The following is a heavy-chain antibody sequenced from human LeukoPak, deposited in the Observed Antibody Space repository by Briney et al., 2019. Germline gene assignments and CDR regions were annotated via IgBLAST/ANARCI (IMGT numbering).Heavy chain of an antibody. D-gene: IGHD2-21*02. CDR2: IKSKTDGGTT. J-gene: IGHJ4*02. V-gene: IGHV3-15*01. CDR3: TTDLAYCGGGCYRHFDY. Sequence: GGSLRLSCAASGFTFSNAWMSWVRQAPGKGLEWVGRIKSKTDGGTTDYAAPVKGRFTISRDDSKNTLYLQMNSLKTEDTAVYYCTTDLAYCGGGCYRHFDYWGQGTLVTVSS. CDR1: GFTFSNAW.